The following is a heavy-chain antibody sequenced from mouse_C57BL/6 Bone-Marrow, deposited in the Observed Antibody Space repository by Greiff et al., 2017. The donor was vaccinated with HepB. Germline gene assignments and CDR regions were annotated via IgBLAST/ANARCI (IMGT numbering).Heavy chain of an antibody. CDR2: IYPETGGT. D-gene: IGHD2-5*01. CDR1: GYTFTDYE. J-gene: IGHJ4*01. Sequence: VQLQESGAELVRPGASVTLSCKASGYTFTDYEMHWVKQTPVHGLEWIGAIYPETGGTAYNQKFKGKAILTADKSSSTAYMELRSLTTEDSAVYYCRSYYSNSYYAMDYWGQGTSVTVAS. V-gene: IGHV1-15*01. CDR3: RSYYSNSYYAMDY.